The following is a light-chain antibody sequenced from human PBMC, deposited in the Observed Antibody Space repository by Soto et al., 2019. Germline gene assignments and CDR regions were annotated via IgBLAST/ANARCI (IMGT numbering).Light chain of an antibody. Sequence: QSALTQPASVSGSPGQSITISCTGTSSDVGGYNYVSWYQQHPGKAPKLMIYDVSNPPSGVSNRFSGSKSGNTASLTISGLQAEDEADYYCSSYTSSSTLCVFGTGTKLTVL. V-gene: IGLV2-14*01. CDR2: DVS. CDR1: SSDVGGYNY. J-gene: IGLJ1*01. CDR3: SSYTSSSTLCV.